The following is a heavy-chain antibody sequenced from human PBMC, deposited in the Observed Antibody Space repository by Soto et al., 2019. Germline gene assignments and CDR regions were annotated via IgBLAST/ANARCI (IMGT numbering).Heavy chain of an antibody. V-gene: IGHV3-33*01. CDR2: IWYDGSNK. Sequence: QVQLVESGGGVVQPGRSLRLSCAASGFTFSSYGMHWVRQAPGKGLEWVAVIWYDGSNKYYADSVKGRFTISRDNSKNTLYLQMNSLRAEDTAVYYCAREGDRGDSYGRFDYWGQGTLVTVSS. CDR3: AREGDRGDSYGRFDY. J-gene: IGHJ4*02. D-gene: IGHD5-18*01. CDR1: GFTFSSYG.